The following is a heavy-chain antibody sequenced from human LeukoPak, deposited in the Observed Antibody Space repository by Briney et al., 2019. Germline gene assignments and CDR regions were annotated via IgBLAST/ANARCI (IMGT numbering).Heavy chain of an antibody. Sequence: AASVKVSCKASGGTFSSYAISWVRQAPGQGLEWMGRIIPILGIANYAQKFQGRVTMTRDTSISTAYMELSRLRSDDTAVYYCARDSHWFDPWGQGTLVTVSS. V-gene: IGHV1-69*04. J-gene: IGHJ5*02. CDR1: GGTFSSYA. CDR2: IIPILGIA. CDR3: ARDSHWFDP.